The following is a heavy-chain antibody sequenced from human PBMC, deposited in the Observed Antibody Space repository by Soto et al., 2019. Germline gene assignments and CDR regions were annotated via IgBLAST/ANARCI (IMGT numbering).Heavy chain of an antibody. Sequence: GGSLRLSCAAPGFTFSNAWMSWVRQAPGKGLEWVGRIKSKTDGGTTDYAAPVKGRFTISRDDSKNTLYLQMNSLKTEDTAVYYCTTVSIERYYGLPGGSDWFDPWGQGTLVTVSS. D-gene: IGHD3-10*01. CDR1: GFTFSNAW. J-gene: IGHJ5*02. V-gene: IGHV3-15*01. CDR3: TTVSIERYYGLPGGSDWFDP. CDR2: IKSKTDGGTT.